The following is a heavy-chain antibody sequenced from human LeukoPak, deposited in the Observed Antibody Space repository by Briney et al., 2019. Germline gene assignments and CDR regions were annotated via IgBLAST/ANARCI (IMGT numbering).Heavy chain of an antibody. V-gene: IGHV3-74*01. CDR3: ARGSDYDILTGYSPSDAFDI. CDR1: AFTFSSYW. D-gene: IGHD3-9*01. Sequence: PGGSLRLSCAASAFTFSSYWMHWVRQAPGKGLVWVSRINSDGSSTSYADSVKGRFTISRDNAKNTLYLQMNSLRAEDTAVYYCARGSDYDILTGYSPSDAFDIWGQGTMVTVSS. CDR2: INSDGSST. J-gene: IGHJ3*02.